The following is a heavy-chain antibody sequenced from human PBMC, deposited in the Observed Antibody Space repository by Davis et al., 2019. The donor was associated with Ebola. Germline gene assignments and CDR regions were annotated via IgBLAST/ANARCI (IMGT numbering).Heavy chain of an antibody. V-gene: IGHV3-7*01. Sequence: GGSLRISCAASGFTFSSYWMSWVRQAPGKGLEWVANIKQDGSEKYYVDSVKGRFTISRDNAKNSLYLQMNSLRAEDTAVYYCARGGRGYSYGSFDYWGQGTLVTVSS. D-gene: IGHD5-18*01. CDR2: IKQDGSEK. CDR3: ARGGRGYSYGSFDY. CDR1: GFTFSSYW. J-gene: IGHJ4*02.